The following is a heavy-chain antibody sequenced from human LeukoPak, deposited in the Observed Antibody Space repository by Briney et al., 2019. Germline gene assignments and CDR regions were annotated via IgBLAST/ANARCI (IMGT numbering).Heavy chain of an antibody. Sequence: GGSLRLSCEASGFTFSTYGMSWVRQAPGKGPECVANIKPDGSDKYYVDSMKGRFTISRDNAKNSLFLQMNNLRADDTAVYYCAREGFPPGVLHWGQGALVTVSS. D-gene: IGHD2-2*01. J-gene: IGHJ1*01. CDR1: GFTFSTYG. CDR2: IKPDGSDK. V-gene: IGHV3-7*01. CDR3: AREGFPPGVLH.